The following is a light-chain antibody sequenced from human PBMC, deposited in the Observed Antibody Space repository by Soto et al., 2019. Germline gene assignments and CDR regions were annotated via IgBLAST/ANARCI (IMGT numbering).Light chain of an antibody. Sequence: VVTQNKISLPVTPGEPSSISCRSSQSLLHSNGYNYLDWYLQKPGQSPQLLIYLGSNRASGVPDRFSGSGSGTDFTLKISRVEAEDVGVYYCMQALQIRPFGQG. V-gene: IGKV2-28*01. CDR1: QSLLHSNGYNY. J-gene: IGKJ1*01. CDR3: MQALQIRP. CDR2: LGS.